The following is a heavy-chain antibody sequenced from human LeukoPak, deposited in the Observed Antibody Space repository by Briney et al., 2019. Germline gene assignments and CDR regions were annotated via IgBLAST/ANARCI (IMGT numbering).Heavy chain of an antibody. J-gene: IGHJ2*01. CDR3: VKDNYADYASGGVDWYFDL. V-gene: IGHV3-23*01. D-gene: IGHD4-17*01. CDR1: GFTFSNLA. CDR2: ISGSGGGT. Sequence: GGSLRLACAASGFTFSNLAMGWVRQAPGKGLAWVSGISGSGGGTYYVDSVRGRFTISRDNSKNTLFLDMNNMRADDTAVYFCVKDNYADYASGGVDWYFDLWGRGTLVTVSS.